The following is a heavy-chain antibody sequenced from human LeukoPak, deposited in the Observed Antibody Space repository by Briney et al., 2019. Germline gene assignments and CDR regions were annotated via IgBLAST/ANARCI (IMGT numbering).Heavy chain of an antibody. V-gene: IGHV4-4*02. CDR1: GGSISSSNW. J-gene: IGHJ4*02. D-gene: IGHD6-13*01. Sequence: SGTLSLTCAVSGGSISSSNWWSWVRQPPGKGLEWIGEIYHSGSTNYNPSLKSRVTISVDKSKNQFSLKLSSMTAADTAVYYCAKSRHNSTWWRYFDYWGQGTLVTVSS. CDR3: AKSRHNSTWWRYFDY. CDR2: IYHSGST.